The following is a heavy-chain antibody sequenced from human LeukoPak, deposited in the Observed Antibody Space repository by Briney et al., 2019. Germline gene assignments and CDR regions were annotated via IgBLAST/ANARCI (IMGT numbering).Heavy chain of an antibody. J-gene: IGHJ3*02. CDR3: ASGGGGYSYGPREGDAFDI. D-gene: IGHD5-18*01. V-gene: IGHV1-46*01. Sequence: ASVKVSCKASGYTFTSYDINWVRQAPGQGLEWMGIINPSGGSTSYAQKFQGRVTMTRDMSTSTVYMELSSLRSEDTAVYYCASGGGGYSYGPREGDAFDIWGQGTMVTVSS. CDR2: INPSGGST. CDR1: GYTFTSYD.